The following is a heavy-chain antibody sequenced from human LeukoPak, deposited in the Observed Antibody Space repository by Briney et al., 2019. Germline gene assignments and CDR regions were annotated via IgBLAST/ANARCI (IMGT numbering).Heavy chain of an antibody. Sequence: GGSLRLSCAVSGITLSNYGMSWVRQAPGKGLEWVAGISGSGGSTNYADSVKGRFTISRDNPQNTLYLQMNSLRAEDTAVYYCAKVVRGVLLSNYCYYGMDVWGQGTTVTVSS. CDR3: AKVVRGVLLSNYCYYGMDV. CDR2: ISGSGGST. J-gene: IGHJ6*02. D-gene: IGHD3-10*01. CDR1: GITLSNYG. V-gene: IGHV3-23*01.